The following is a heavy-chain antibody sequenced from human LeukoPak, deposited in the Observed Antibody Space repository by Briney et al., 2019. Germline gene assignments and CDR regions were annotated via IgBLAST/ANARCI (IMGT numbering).Heavy chain of an antibody. Sequence: GGSLRLSCAASGFTFSSYSMNWVRQAPGKGLEWVSSISSSSYIYYADSVKGRFTISRDNAKNSLYLQMNSLRAEDTAVYYCAREVDGSGSYYLDYWGQGTLVTVSS. CDR3: AREVDGSGSYYLDY. J-gene: IGHJ4*02. V-gene: IGHV3-21*01. D-gene: IGHD3-10*01. CDR1: GFTFSSYS. CDR2: ISSSSYI.